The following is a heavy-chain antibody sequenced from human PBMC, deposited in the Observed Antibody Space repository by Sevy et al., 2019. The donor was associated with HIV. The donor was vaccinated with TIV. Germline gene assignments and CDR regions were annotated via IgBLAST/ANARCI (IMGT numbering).Heavy chain of an antibody. CDR2: IKTKTDGGTT. CDR3: TTDWGSGTSLGGAY. J-gene: IGHJ4*02. D-gene: IGHD1-7*01. Sequence: GGSLRLSCAASGFSFSNAWMSWVRQAPGKGLEWVGHIKTKTDGGTTDYAAPVRGRFTISRDDSKNTLYLQMNSLKTEDTAVYYCTTDWGSGTSLGGAYWGQGTLVTVSS. V-gene: IGHV3-15*01. CDR1: GFSFSNAW.